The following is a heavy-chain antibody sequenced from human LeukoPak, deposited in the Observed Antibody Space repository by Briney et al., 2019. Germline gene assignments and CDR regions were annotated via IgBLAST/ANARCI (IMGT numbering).Heavy chain of an antibody. D-gene: IGHD4-17*01. CDR2: MNPNSGNT. Sequence: GASVKVSCKASGYTFTTYDITWVRQATGQGLEWMGWMNPNSGNTAYAQKFQGRVTITRNTSISTAYMELSSLRSEDTAVYYCARRGGKNYGDYILYYYYMDVWGKGTTVTVSS. CDR3: ARRGGKNYGDYILYYYYMDV. J-gene: IGHJ6*03. V-gene: IGHV1-8*03. CDR1: GYTFTTYD.